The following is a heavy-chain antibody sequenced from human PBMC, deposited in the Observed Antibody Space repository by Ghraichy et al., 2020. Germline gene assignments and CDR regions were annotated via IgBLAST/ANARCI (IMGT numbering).Heavy chain of an antibody. Sequence: SVQVSCKASGGTFSSYAISWVRQAPGQGLEWMGGIIPIFGTANYAQKFQGRVTITADESTSTAYMELSSLRSEDTAVYYCARQYSSSSSGWYFDLWGRGTLVTVSS. CDR2: IIPIFGTA. CDR1: GGTFSSYA. CDR3: ARQYSSSSSGWYFDL. J-gene: IGHJ2*01. V-gene: IGHV1-69*13. D-gene: IGHD6-6*01.